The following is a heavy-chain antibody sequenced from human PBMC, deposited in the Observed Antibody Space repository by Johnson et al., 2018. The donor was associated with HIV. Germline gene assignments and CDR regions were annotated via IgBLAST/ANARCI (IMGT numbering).Heavy chain of an antibody. CDR1: GFTFSSYR. D-gene: IGHD2-2*01. CDR3: ARGIQPDAFDI. V-gene: IGHV3-NL1*01. Sequence: QVQLVESGGGVVQPVRSLRLSCAASGFTFSSYRMHSVRQAPGKGLAWISYISSDGSTIDYADSVKGRFTISRDNSKNTLYLQMNSLRAEDTAVYYCARGIQPDAFDIWGQGTMVTVSS. J-gene: IGHJ3*02. CDR2: ISSDGSTI.